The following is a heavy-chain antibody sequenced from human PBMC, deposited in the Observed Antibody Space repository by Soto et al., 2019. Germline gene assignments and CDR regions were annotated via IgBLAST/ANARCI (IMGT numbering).Heavy chain of an antibody. V-gene: IGHV3-13*01. J-gene: IGHJ6*03. CDR2: IGTAGDT. Sequence: GGSLRLSCAASGFTFSSYDMHWVRQATGKGLEWVSAIGTAGDTYYPGSVKGRFTISRENAKNSLYLQMNSLRAGDTAVYYCARGSSADYYYYYMDVWGKGTTVTVSS. D-gene: IGHD6-19*01. CDR3: ARGSSADYYYYYMDV. CDR1: GFTFSSYD.